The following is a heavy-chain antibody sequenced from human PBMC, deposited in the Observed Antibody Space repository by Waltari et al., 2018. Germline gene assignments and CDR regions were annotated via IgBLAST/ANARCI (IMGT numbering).Heavy chain of an antibody. CDR1: GFTFSSYG. CDR3: AGQQLATYYYYYGMDV. V-gene: IGHV3-33*01. D-gene: IGHD6-13*01. CDR2: IWYDGSNK. Sequence: QVQLVESGGGVVQPGRSLRLSCAASGFTFSSYGMHWVRQAPGKGLEWVAVIWYDGSNKYYADSVKGRFTISRDKSKNTLYLQMNSLRAEDTAVYYCAGQQLATYYYYYGMDVWGQGTTVTVSS. J-gene: IGHJ6*02.